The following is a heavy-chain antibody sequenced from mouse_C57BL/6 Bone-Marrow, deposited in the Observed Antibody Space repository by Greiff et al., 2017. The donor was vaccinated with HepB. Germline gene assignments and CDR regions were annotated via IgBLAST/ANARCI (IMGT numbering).Heavy chain of an antibody. CDR1: GFNIKDDY. J-gene: IGHJ2*01. CDR2: IDPENGDT. CDR3: TLYSNYGRVDY. D-gene: IGHD2-5*01. Sequence: EVQLVESGAELVRPGASVKLSCTASGFNIKDDYMHWVKQRPEQGLEWIGWIDPENGDTEYASKFQGKATITADTSSNTAYLQLSSLTSEDTAVYYCTLYSNYGRVDYWGQGTTLTVSS. V-gene: IGHV14-4*01.